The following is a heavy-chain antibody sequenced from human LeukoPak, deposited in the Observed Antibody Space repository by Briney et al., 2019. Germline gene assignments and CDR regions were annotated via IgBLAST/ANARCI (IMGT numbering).Heavy chain of an antibody. CDR2: ISWNSGSI. D-gene: IGHD3-9*01. Sequence: GGSLRLSCAASGFTFDDYAMHWVRQAPGKGLEWVSGISWNSGSIGYADSVKGRFTISRDNAKNSLYLQMNSLRAEDTALYYCAKDMEMLRYFDWPIFDYWGQGTLVTVSS. J-gene: IGHJ4*02. V-gene: IGHV3-9*01. CDR3: AKDMEMLRYFDWPIFDY. CDR1: GFTFDDYA.